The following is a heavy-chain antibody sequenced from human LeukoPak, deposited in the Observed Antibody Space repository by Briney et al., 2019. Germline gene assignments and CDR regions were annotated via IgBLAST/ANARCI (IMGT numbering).Heavy chain of an antibody. D-gene: IGHD1-7*01. CDR1: GLTFSSYA. J-gene: IGHJ4*02. Sequence: GGSLRLSCAASGLTFSSYAMSWVRQAPGKGLEWVSDISGSSGSTYYADSVKGRFTISRNNSKNTLYMQMNSLRADDTAVYYCAKELTGTTGFDYWGQGTLVTVSS. CDR3: AKELTGTTGFDY. CDR2: ISGSSGST. V-gene: IGHV3-23*01.